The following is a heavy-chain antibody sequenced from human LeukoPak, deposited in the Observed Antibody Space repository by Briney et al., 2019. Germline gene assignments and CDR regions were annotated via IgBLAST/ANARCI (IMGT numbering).Heavy chain of an antibody. CDR3: ARQCDDWGSQ. CDR1: GYTFTNYW. V-gene: IGHV5-51*01. J-gene: IGHJ4*02. CDR2: IYPGDSKT. D-gene: IGHD3-16*01. Sequence: GESLQISCQGYGYTFTNYWIGWVRQVPGKGLEWMGIIYPGDSKTRYTPSFQGQVTISADKSISTAYLQWSSLEASDTAMYYCARQCDDWGSQWGQGTLVTVSS.